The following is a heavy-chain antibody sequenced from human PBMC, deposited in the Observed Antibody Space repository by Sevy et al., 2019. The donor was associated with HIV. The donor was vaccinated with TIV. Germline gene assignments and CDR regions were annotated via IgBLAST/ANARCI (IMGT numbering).Heavy chain of an antibody. CDR3: VSLFLSYRSGWSYFDY. V-gene: IGHV3-66*02. Sequence: GGSLRLSCAISGFTVNDKYIIWVRQAPGKGLEWVPVIFSSGSTYYADSAKDRFTISRDNSKNTVDLQMNSVRAEDTAVYYCVSLFLSYRSGWSYFDYWGQATLVTVSS. J-gene: IGHJ4*02. CDR1: GFTVNDKY. D-gene: IGHD6-19*01. CDR2: IFSSGST.